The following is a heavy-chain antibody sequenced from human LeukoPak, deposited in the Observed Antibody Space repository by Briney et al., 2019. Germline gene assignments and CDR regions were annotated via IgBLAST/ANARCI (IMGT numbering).Heavy chain of an antibody. CDR2: INPNSGGT. J-gene: IGHJ4*02. CDR1: GYTFTGYY. CDR3: ARIMVRGAIHY. D-gene: IGHD3-10*01. Sequence: ASVKVSCKASGYTFTGYYMHRVRQAPGQGLEWMGRINPNSGGTNYAQEFQGRVTMTRDTSISTAYMELSRLRSDDTAVYYCARIMVRGAIHYWGQGTLVTVSS. V-gene: IGHV1-2*06.